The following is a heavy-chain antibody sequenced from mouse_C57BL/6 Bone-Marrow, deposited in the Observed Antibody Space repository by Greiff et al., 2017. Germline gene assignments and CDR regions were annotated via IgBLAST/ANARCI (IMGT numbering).Heavy chain of an antibody. CDR1: GYTFTSYG. V-gene: IGHV1-58*01. CDR3: ASYDYAYWYFDV. CDR2: IYIGNGYT. D-gene: IGHD2-4*01. Sequence: VQLKQSGAELVRPGSSVKMSCKTSGYTFTSYGINWVKQRPGQGLEWIGYIYIGNGYTEYNEKFKGKATLTSDTSSSSAYMQLSSLTSEASTIYFCASYDYAYWYFDVWGTGTTVTVSS. J-gene: IGHJ1*03.